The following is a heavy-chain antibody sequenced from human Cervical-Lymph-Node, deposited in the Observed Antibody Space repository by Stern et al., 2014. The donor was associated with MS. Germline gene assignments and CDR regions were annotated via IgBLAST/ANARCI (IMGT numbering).Heavy chain of an antibody. V-gene: IGHV3-48*01. D-gene: IGHD1-7*01. Sequence: EVQLEESGGGLVQPGGSLRLSCAASGFTFSSYSMNWVRQAPGKGLEWVSYISSSSSTIYYADSVKGRFTISRDNAKNSLYLQMNSLRAEDTAVYYCASCDWNYGYWGQGTLVTVSS. CDR3: ASCDWNYGY. CDR2: ISSSSSTI. J-gene: IGHJ4*02. CDR1: GFTFSSYS.